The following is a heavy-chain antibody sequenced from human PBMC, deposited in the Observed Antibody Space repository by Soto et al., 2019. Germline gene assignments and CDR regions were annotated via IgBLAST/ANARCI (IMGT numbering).Heavy chain of an antibody. D-gene: IGHD3-22*01. Sequence: GGSLRLSCAASGFTFSNVWMSWVRQAPGKGLEWVGRIKTKTDGGTIAYAAPVKGRFTISRDDSKNTLYLQMNSLKTEDTAVYYCTTDLYYDETMAPGTDHWGQGTLVTVSS. CDR3: TTDLYYDETMAPGTDH. CDR2: IKTKTDGGTI. J-gene: IGHJ5*02. V-gene: IGHV3-15*01. CDR1: GFTFSNVW.